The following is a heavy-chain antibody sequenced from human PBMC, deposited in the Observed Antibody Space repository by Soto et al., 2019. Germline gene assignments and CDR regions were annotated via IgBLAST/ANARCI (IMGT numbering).Heavy chain of an antibody. Sequence: GGSLRLSCAASGFTFSSYGMHWVRQAPGKGLEWVAVIWYDGSNKYYADSVKGRFTMSRDNSKNTLYLQMNSLRAEDTAVYYCARGYCSSTSCYTYYYYYGMDVWGQGTTVTVSS. CDR1: GFTFSSYG. CDR2: IWYDGSNK. CDR3: ARGYCSSTSCYTYYYYYGMDV. D-gene: IGHD2-2*02. V-gene: IGHV3-33*01. J-gene: IGHJ6*02.